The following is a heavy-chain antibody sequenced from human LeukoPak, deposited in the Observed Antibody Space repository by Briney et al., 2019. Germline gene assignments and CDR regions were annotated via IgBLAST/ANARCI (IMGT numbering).Heavy chain of an antibody. J-gene: IGHJ4*02. Sequence: ASVKVSCKASGGTFSSYAISWVRQAPGQGLEWMGRIIPILGIANYAQKFQGRVTITADKSTSTAYMELSSLRSEDTAVYYCARGPPSSSWYSPFDYWGQGTLVTVS. CDR1: GGTFSSYA. CDR3: ARGPPSSSWYSPFDY. CDR2: IIPILGIA. V-gene: IGHV1-69*04. D-gene: IGHD6-13*01.